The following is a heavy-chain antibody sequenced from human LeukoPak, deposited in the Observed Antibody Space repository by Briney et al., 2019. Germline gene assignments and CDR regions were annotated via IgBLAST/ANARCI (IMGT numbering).Heavy chain of an antibody. Sequence: SETLSLTCAVSGYSISIGYYWGWIRQPPGKGLEWIGSIYHSGSTYYNPSLKSRVTISVDTSKNQFSLKLSSVTAADTAVYYCARDKYYYDSSGYYYGDLGDYWGQGTLVTVSS. CDR1: GYSISIGYY. D-gene: IGHD3-22*01. CDR2: IYHSGST. V-gene: IGHV4-38-2*02. CDR3: ARDKYYYDSSGYYYGDLGDY. J-gene: IGHJ4*02.